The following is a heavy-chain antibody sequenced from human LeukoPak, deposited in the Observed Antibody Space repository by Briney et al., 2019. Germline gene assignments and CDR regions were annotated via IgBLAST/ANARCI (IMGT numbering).Heavy chain of an antibody. J-gene: IGHJ4*02. CDR3: AREGGAAAGYFDY. CDR2: ISSSSSYI. D-gene: IGHD6-13*01. V-gene: IGHV3-21*01. Sequence: PGGSLRLSCTASGFTFSSYSMNWVRQSPGKGLEWLSSISSSSSYIYYADSVKGRFTISRDNAKNSLYLQMNSLRAEDTAVYYCAREGGAAAGYFDYWGQGTLVTVSS. CDR1: GFTFSSYS.